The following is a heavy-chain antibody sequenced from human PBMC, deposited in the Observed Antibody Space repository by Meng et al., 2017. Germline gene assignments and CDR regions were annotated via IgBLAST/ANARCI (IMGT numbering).Heavy chain of an antibody. Sequence: SETLSLTCSVSGYSISSGHYWGWIRQPPGEGLDWIGTIYHSGTTYYNSSLKSRVTISVDTSKNQFSLKLNSVTAADTAVYYRGRFGQYQYDSSGYANWFDSWGQGTLVTVSS. CDR2: IYHSGTT. V-gene: IGHV4-38-2*02. J-gene: IGHJ5*01. CDR1: GYSISSGHY. CDR3: GRFGQYQYDSSGYANWFDS. D-gene: IGHD3-22*01.